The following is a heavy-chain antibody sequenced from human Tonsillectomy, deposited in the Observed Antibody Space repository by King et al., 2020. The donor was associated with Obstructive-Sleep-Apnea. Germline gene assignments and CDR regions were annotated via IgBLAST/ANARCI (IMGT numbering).Heavy chain of an antibody. V-gene: IGHV1-46*01. CDR2: INPYGGST. J-gene: IGHJ4*02. Sequence: VQLVESGAEVKEPGASVKVSRKASGYTFTSYYMHWVRQAPGQGLEWMGMINPYGGSTMCAQNFQGRVTMTRDTSTGTVYMVLSSLRSEDTAVYYCARGCLVAASFDYWGQGTLVTVSS. CDR1: GYTFTSYY. D-gene: IGHD2-15*01. CDR3: ARGCLVAASFDY.